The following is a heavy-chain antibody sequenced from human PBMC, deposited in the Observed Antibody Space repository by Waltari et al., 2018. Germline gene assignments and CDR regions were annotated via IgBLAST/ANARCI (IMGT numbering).Heavy chain of an antibody. V-gene: IGHV4-59*11. CDR1: GDSISNHY. CDR2: IYNTGGT. J-gene: IGHJ4*02. CDR3: ARGMDYGDRRNFFDY. Sequence: VKPSETLSLICSVSGDSISNHYWIWIRQPPGKGLEWLGQIYNTGGTKYNPSLKSRVTMSLDTSKNQFSLKLSSVTAADTAVYYCARGMDYGDRRNFFDYWGQGTLVSVSS. D-gene: IGHD4-17*01.